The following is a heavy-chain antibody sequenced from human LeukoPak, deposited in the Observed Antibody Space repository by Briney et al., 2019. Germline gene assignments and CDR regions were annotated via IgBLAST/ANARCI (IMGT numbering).Heavy chain of an antibody. Sequence: GGSLRLSCAASGFTVSSNYMSWVRQAPGKGLEWVSVIYSGGSTYSADSVKGRFTISRDNSKNTLYLQMNSLRAEDTAVYYCARADYSSSRYYFDYWGQGTLVTVSS. CDR1: GFTVSSNY. J-gene: IGHJ4*02. CDR3: ARADYSSSRYYFDY. D-gene: IGHD6-13*01. V-gene: IGHV3-53*01. CDR2: IYSGGST.